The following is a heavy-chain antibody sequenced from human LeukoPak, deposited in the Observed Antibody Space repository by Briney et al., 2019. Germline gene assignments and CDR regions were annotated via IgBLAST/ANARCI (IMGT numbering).Heavy chain of an antibody. J-gene: IGHJ4*02. CDR3: AAELLGY. D-gene: IGHD1-7*01. Sequence: GGSLRLSCAASGFTLSNHWMTWVRQVPGRGPEWVANVNRDGSETYYLDSVKGRFAISRDNAKNSLFLQMNSLRADDTAVYYCAAELLGYWGQGTLVTVSS. CDR2: VNRDGSET. V-gene: IGHV3-7*01. CDR1: GFTLSNHW.